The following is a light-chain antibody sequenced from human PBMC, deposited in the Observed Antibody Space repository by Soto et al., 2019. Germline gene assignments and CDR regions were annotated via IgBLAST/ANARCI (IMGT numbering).Light chain of an antibody. CDR2: AAS. Sequence: DIQVTQSPSSLSASVGDRVTITCRASQTVTNYLNWYQQKPGKAPKLLIYAASSLQSGVPSRFSGSGFGTDFTLTISSLQPEDFATYYCQQSYSPLRTFGQGTKLEI. CDR3: QQSYSPLRT. V-gene: IGKV1-39*01. J-gene: IGKJ2*01. CDR1: QTVTNY.